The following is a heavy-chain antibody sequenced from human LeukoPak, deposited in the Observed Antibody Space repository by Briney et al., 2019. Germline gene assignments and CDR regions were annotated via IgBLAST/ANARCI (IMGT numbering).Heavy chain of an antibody. CDR3: AREYDSSGYYLDY. CDR1: GYTFTSYY. J-gene: IGHJ4*02. V-gene: IGHV1-46*01. CDR2: INPSGGST. D-gene: IGHD3-22*01. Sequence: ASVKVSCKASGYTFTSYYMHWVRQAPGQGLEWMGIINPSGGSTSYAQKFQGRVTITADKSTSTAYMELSSLRSEDTAVYYCAREYDSSGYYLDYWGQGTLVTVSS.